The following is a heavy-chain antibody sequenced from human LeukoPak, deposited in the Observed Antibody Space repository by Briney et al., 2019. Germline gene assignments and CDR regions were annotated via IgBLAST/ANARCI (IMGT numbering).Heavy chain of an antibody. CDR3: AKDGVYYDILTGYYGGPFN. CDR1: GFTFSSYG. J-gene: IGHJ4*02. D-gene: IGHD3-9*01. Sequence: GGSLRLSCAASGFTFSSYGMSWVRQAPGKGLEWVSAIGGSGGSTYYADSVKGRFTISRDNSKNTLYLQMNSLRAEDTAVYYCAKDGVYYDILTGYYGGPFNWGQGTLVTVSS. V-gene: IGHV3-23*01. CDR2: IGGSGGST.